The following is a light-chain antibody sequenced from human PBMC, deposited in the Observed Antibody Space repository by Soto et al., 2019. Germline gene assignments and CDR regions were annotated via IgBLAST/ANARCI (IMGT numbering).Light chain of an antibody. CDR2: DVS. Sequence: QSVLTQPRSVSGSPGQSVTISCTGTSSDVGGYIYVSWYQQHPGKAPKLMMFDVSKRPSGVPDRFSGSKSDNTACLTISGLQTEDEADYFCCSYAGNYTYVFGTGTKVTV. V-gene: IGLV2-11*01. J-gene: IGLJ1*01. CDR3: CSYAGNYTYV. CDR1: SSDVGGYIY.